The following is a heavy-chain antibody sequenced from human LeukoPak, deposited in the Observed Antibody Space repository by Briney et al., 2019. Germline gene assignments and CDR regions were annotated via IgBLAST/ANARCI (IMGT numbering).Heavy chain of an antibody. Sequence: GGSLRLSCAASGFTFSSYEMNWVRQAPGKGLEWVSYISSIVSTIYYAHSVNARFTISTDTAKSSLYLQMNSLRAEDTAVYYCARGGSSGWYGDYFDYWGQGTLVTVSS. CDR2: ISSIVSTI. CDR3: ARGGSSGWYGDYFDY. D-gene: IGHD6-19*01. J-gene: IGHJ4*02. V-gene: IGHV3-48*03. CDR1: GFTFSSYE.